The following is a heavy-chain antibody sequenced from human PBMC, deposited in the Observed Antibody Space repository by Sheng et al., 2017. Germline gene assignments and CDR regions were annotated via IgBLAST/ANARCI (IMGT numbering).Heavy chain of an antibody. D-gene: IGHD2-15*01. J-gene: IGHJ6*03. CDR2: IHSTGST. CDR1: GGSINNYY. CDR3: AREDMTNGFYYFMDV. V-gene: IGHV4-4*07. Sequence: QVQLHESGPGLVMPSETLFLTCTVSGGSINNYYWSWIRQSAGKRLEWIGRIHSTGSTNYNPSSRVELPCQLTRPRISCPSRLISVTAADTALYYCAREDMTNGFYYFMDVWGIGTTVTVSS.